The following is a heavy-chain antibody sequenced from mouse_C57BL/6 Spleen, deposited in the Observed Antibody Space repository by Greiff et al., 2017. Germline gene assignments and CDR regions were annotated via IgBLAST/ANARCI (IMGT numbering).Heavy chain of an antibody. D-gene: IGHD2-10*02. J-gene: IGHJ4*01. V-gene: IGHV1-74*01. Sequence: VQLQQPGAELVKPGASVKVSCKASGYTFTSYWMHWVKQRPGQGLEWIGRIHPSDSDTNYNQKFKGKATLTVDKSSSTAYMQLSSLTSEDSAVYYWAAPSNIYYYAMDYWGQGTSGTVSS. CDR1: GYTFTSYW. CDR3: AAPSNIYYYAMDY. CDR2: IHPSDSDT.